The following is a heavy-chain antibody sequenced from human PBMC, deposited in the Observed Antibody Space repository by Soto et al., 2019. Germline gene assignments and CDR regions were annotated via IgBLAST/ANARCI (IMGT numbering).Heavy chain of an antibody. D-gene: IGHD6-13*01. J-gene: IGHJ4*02. CDR1: GYTLTELS. CDR3: ATAGYSNVSFDY. CDR2: FDPEDGET. Sequence: ASVKVSCKVSGYTLTELSMHWVRQAPGKGLEWMGGFDPEDGETIYAQKFQGRVTMTEDTSTDTAYMELSSLRSEDTAVYYCATAGYSNVSFDYWGQGTLVTVSS. V-gene: IGHV1-24*01.